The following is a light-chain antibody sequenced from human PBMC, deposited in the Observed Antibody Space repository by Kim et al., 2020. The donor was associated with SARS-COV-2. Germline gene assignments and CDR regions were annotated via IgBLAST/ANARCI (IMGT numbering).Light chain of an antibody. CDR2: GNS. J-gene: IGLJ1*01. CDR3: QSYDSSLSALYV. V-gene: IGLV1-40*01. Sequence: VTIPGSGSSSNIGAGYDVHWYQQLPGTAPKLLIYGNSNRPSGVPDRFSGAKSGTSASLAITGLQAEDEADYSCQSYDSSLSALYVFGTGTKVTVL. CDR1: SSNIGAGYD.